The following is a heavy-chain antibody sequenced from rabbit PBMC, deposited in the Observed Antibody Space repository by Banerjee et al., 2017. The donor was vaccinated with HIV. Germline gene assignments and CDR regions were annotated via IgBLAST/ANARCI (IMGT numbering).Heavy chain of an antibody. V-gene: IGHV1S45*01. D-gene: IGHD2-1*01. J-gene: IGHJ2*01. CDR2: INTSSGNT. CDR3: ARSMTVVIRAFDL. CDR1: GFDFSSNY. Sequence: QEQLKETGGGLVQPGGSLTLSCKASGFDFSSNYMCWVRQAPGKGLEWIACINTSSGNTVYASWAKGRFTISKTSSTTVTLQMTSLTVADTATYFCARSMTVVIRAFDLWGPGTLVTVS.